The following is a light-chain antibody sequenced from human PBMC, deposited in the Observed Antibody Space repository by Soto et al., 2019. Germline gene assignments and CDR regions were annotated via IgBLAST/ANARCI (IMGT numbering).Light chain of an antibody. Sequence: EIVLTQSPGTLSLSPGERATLSCRASQSVSSNLAWYQQKPGQAPRLIIYRASSRATGVPARFSGSGSGTEFTLTISSLQSEDFALYYCQQYQNLWTFGQGTKVDIK. CDR1: QSVSSN. CDR2: RAS. CDR3: QQYQNLWT. V-gene: IGKV3-15*01. J-gene: IGKJ1*01.